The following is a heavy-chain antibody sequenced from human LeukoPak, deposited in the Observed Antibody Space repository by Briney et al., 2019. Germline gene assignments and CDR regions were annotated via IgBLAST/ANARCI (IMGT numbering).Heavy chain of an antibody. CDR1: GGSFSGYY. V-gene: IGHV4-34*01. D-gene: IGHD6-19*01. CDR2: INHSGST. J-gene: IGHJ5*02. Sequence: SETLSLTCAVYGGSFSGYYWSWIRQPPGKGLEWIGEINHSGSTNYNPSLKSRVTISVDTSKNQFSLKLSSVTAADTAVYYCARDFGSGWPPDMVFDPWGQGTLVTVSS. CDR3: ARDFGSGWPPDMVFDP.